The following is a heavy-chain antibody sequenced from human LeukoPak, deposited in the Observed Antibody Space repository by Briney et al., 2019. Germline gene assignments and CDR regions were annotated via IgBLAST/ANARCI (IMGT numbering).Heavy chain of an antibody. CDR2: VSTDCDT. CDR1: GFTFCRYA. D-gene: IGHD6-19*01. V-gene: IGHV3-23*01. J-gene: IGHJ4*02. Sequence: GGSLRLSSAASGFTFCRYAMSGVPQAPGEGLEWVSSVSTDCDTYYTDYVNGRFSTSRDVSWNTLFLQMISLRAEDTALYYCARSRSGSVAGTSDYWGQGTLVIVS. CDR3: ARSRSGSVAGTSDY.